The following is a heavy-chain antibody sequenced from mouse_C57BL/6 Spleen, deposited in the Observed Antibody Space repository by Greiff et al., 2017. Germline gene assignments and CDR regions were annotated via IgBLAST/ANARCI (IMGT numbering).Heavy chain of an antibody. V-gene: IGHV2-3*01. CDR1: GFSLTSYG. CDR3: AKQGGPYYFDY. Sequence: QVQLKESGPGLVAPSQSLSITCTVSGFSLTSYGVSWVRQPPGKGLEWLGVIWGDGSTNYHSALISRLSNSRDNSKRQVFLKLNSLQPDDTATYYCAKQGGPYYFDYWGQGTTLTVSS. J-gene: IGHJ2*01. D-gene: IGHD1-1*02. CDR2: IWGDGST.